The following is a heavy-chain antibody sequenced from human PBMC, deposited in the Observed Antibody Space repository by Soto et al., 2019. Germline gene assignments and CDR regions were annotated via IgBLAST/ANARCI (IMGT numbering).Heavy chain of an antibody. J-gene: IGHJ6*02. CDR3: ARGLRVVPVARRADYYYYCLDV. Sequence: QVQLQQWGAGLLKPSETLSLTCAVYGGSFSGYYWSWIRQPPGKGLEWIREINHSGRTNYNPSLKSRVTLSVDTSKNQFSLKLSSVTAADTAVYYCARGLRVVPVARRADYYYYCLDVWGQGTTVTVSS. CDR2: INHSGRT. V-gene: IGHV4-34*01. D-gene: IGHD2-2*01. CDR1: GGSFSGYY.